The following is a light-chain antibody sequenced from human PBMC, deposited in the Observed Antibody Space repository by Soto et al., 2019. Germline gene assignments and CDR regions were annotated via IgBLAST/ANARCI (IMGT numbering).Light chain of an antibody. CDR3: QQYYSYPWT. CDR1: QGISSY. J-gene: IGKJ1*01. V-gene: IGKV1-8*01. Sequence: AIRVTQSPSSFSASIGDRVTITCRASQGISSYLAWYQQKPGNAPKLLIYAASTLQSGVPSRFSGSGSGTDFTLTISCLQSEDFATYYCQQYYSYPWTFGQGTKVEIK. CDR2: AAS.